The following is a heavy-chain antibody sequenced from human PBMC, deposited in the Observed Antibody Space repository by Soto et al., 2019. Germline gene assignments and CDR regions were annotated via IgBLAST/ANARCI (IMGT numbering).Heavy chain of an antibody. Sequence: SETLSLTCTVSGGSISNYDWSWIRQPPGKGLELIGYIYYGGSTNYNPSLGSRVTMSVDTSKNQFSLKLSSVTAADTAVYYCARWVGHFDFWGPGTLVTVSS. D-gene: IGHD1-26*01. CDR1: GGSISNYD. J-gene: IGHJ4*02. CDR3: ARWVGHFDF. CDR2: IYYGGST. V-gene: IGHV4-59*08.